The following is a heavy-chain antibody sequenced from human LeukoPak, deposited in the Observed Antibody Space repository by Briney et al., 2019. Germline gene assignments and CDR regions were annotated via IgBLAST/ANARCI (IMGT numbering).Heavy chain of an antibody. D-gene: IGHD2-15*01. J-gene: IGHJ4*02. CDR2: ISSNGGST. V-gene: IGHV3-64*01. Sequence: GGSLRHSCAASGFTFSSYAMHWVRQAPGKGLEYVSAISSNGGSTCYANSVKGRFTISRDNSKNTLYLQMGSLRAEDMAVYYCYWPHYWGQGTLVTVSS. CDR3: YWPHY. CDR1: GFTFSSYA.